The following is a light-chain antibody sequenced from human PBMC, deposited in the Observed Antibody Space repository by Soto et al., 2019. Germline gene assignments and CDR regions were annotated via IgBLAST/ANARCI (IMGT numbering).Light chain of an antibody. CDR1: ESVSSSF. CDR3: QHYGNSLWT. CDR2: RTS. Sequence: EVVLTQSPGTLSLSPGERATLSCRASESVSSSFLTWYQQKPGQAPRLLIYRTSNRVTGIPDRFSGSGSGTDFTLTISRLEPEAFAVYFCQHYGNSLWTFGQGTKVEIK. V-gene: IGKV3-20*01. J-gene: IGKJ1*01.